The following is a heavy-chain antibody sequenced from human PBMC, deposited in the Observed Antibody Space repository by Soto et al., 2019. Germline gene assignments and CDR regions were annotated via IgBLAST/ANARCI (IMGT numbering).Heavy chain of an antibody. CDR2: ITSNSNDR. Sequence: PGGSLRLSCAASGFSFRTYSMNWVRQAPGWGLEWVSSITSNSNDRYYADSVRGRFTISRDNAKNSLYLQMNSLRPEDTAMYLCASRYNWYEAWGQGNLVTVSS. CDR1: GFSFRTYS. V-gene: IGHV3-21*06. J-gene: IGHJ5*02. CDR3: ASRYNWYEA.